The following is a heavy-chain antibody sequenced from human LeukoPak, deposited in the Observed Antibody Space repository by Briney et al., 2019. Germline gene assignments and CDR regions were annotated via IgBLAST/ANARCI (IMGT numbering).Heavy chain of an antibody. J-gene: IGHJ5*02. CDR2: IYYSGST. CDR1: GGSISSSSDY. Sequence: SETLSLTCTVSGGSISSSSDYWGWIRQPPGKGLEWIGSIYYSGSTYNNPSLKSRVTISVDTSKNQFSLKLSSVTAADTAVYYCARHDGPRVYSEFDPWGQGTLVTVSS. V-gene: IGHV4-39*01. D-gene: IGHD6-13*01. CDR3: ARHDGPRVYSEFDP.